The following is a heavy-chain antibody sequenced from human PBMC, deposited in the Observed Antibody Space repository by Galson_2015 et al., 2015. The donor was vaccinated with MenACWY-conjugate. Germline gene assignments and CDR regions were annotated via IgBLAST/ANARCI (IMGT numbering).Heavy chain of an antibody. CDR1: GFTFSSYS. Sequence: SLRLSCAASGFTFSSYSMNWVRQAPGKGLEWVSYISSSSSTIYYADSVKGRFTISRDNAKNSLYLQMNSLRAEDTAVYYCARMRDGYNFEYYFDYWGQGTLVTVSS. J-gene: IGHJ4*02. CDR2: ISSSSSTI. V-gene: IGHV3-48*04. CDR3: ARMRDGYNFEYYFDY. D-gene: IGHD5-24*01.